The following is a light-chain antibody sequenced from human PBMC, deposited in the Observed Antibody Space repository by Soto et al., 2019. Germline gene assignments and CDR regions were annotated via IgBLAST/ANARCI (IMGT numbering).Light chain of an antibody. Sequence: EIVXTXSPGTXSXSPGERATLSCRASQSVSSTYLAWYQQKPGQAPRLLIYDASTRAAGIPDRFSGSGSGTDFTLTISRLEAEDFAVYYCHQYASSPWTFGQGAKVEIK. CDR3: HQYASSPWT. CDR2: DAS. V-gene: IGKV3-20*01. CDR1: QSVSSTY. J-gene: IGKJ1*01.